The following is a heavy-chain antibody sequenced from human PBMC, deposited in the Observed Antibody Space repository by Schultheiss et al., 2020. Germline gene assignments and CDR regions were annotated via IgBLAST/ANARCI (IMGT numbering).Heavy chain of an antibody. J-gene: IGHJ4*02. Sequence: GGSLRLSCSASGFTFSSYAMHWVRQAPGKGLEYVSAISSNGGSTYYADSVKGRFTISRDNSKNTLYLQMSSLRAEDTAVYYCVYSSGWYWFGYYFDYWGKGTLVTVSS. D-gene: IGHD6-19*01. CDR1: GFTFSSYA. CDR2: ISSNGGST. V-gene: IGHV3-64D*09. CDR3: VYSSGWYWFGYYFDY.